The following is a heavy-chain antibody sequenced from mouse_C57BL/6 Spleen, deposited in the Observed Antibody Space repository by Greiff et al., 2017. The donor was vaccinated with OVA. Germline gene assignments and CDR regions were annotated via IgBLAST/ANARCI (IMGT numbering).Heavy chain of an antibody. CDR1: GYTFTSYW. CDR3: ARDWDVDY. V-gene: IGHV1-69*01. CDR2: IDPSDSYT. Sequence: VQLQQPGAELVMPGASVKLSCKASGYTFTSYWMHWVKQRPGQGLEWIGEIDPSDSYTNYNQKFKGKSTLTVDKSSSTAYMQLSSLTYEDAAVYYCARDWDVDYWGQGTTLTVAS. J-gene: IGHJ2*01. D-gene: IGHD4-1*01.